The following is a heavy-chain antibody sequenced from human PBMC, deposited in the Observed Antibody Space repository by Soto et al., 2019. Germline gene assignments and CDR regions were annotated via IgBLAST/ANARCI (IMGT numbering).Heavy chain of an antibody. J-gene: IGHJ4*02. D-gene: IGHD3-10*01. CDR1: GYTFTSYG. CDR3: ARNGFGFMVRGVITDLDY. CDR2: ISAYNGNT. Sequence: QVQLVQSGAVVKKPGASVKVSCKASGYTFTSYGISWVRQAPGQGLEWMGWISAYNGNTNYAQKLQGRVTMTTDTSTSTAYMELRSLRSDDTAVYYCARNGFGFMVRGVITDLDYWGQGTLVTVSS. V-gene: IGHV1-18*01.